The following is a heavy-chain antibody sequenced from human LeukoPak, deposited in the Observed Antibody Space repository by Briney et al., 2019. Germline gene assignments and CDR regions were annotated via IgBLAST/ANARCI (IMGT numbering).Heavy chain of an antibody. V-gene: IGHV1-69*13. CDR2: IIPIFGTA. J-gene: IGHJ6*02. D-gene: IGHD6-6*01. CDR3: ARGKQLASYYYYGMDV. CDR1: GGTFSSYA. Sequence: ASVTVSCKASGGTFSSYAISWVRQAPGQGLEWMGGIIPIFGTANYAQKFQGRVTITADESTSTAYMELSSLRSEDTAVYYCARGKQLASYYYYGMDVWGQGTTVTVSS.